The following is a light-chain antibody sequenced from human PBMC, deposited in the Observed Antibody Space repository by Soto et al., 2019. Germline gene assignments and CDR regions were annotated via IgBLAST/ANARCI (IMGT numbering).Light chain of an antibody. CDR1: NSNIGTNH. Sequence: QSVLTQPPSASGTPGQRVAISCSGGNSNIGTNHVNWYQQLPGTAPKLLIYGNNQRPSGVPDRFSGSRSGTSASLAISGLQSEDEADYYCQSYDIRLSAWVFGGGTKLTVL. J-gene: IGLJ3*02. V-gene: IGLV1-44*01. CDR3: QSYDIRLSAWV. CDR2: GNN.